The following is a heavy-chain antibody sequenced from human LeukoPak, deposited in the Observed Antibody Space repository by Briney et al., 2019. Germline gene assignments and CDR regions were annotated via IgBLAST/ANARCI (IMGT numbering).Heavy chain of an antibody. D-gene: IGHD3-3*01. CDR1: EFTFSSYT. V-gene: IGHV3-21*01. J-gene: IGHJ4*02. CDR3: AKDARIFGVINYFDS. Sequence: EGSLRLSCAASEFTFSSYTVHWVRQAPGTGLEWVSSISSSSSYIYYADSVKGRFTISRDNAKNSVFLEMNSLRVDDTAIYYCAKDARIFGVINYFDSWGQGTLVTVSS. CDR2: ISSSSSYI.